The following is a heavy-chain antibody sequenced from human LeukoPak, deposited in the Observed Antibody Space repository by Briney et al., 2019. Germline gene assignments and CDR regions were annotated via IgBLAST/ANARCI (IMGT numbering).Heavy chain of an antibody. CDR2: IGGSGDNT. D-gene: IGHD5-18*01. CDR3: ATYIRGYSYGCFDY. V-gene: IGHV3-23*01. J-gene: IGHJ4*02. CDR1: GFTFSDYS. Sequence: GGSLRLSCAATGFTFSDYSMNWVRQAPGKGLEWLSGIGGSGDNTPYADSVKGRFTISRDNSKNTLYLQMNSLRAEDTAVYYCATYIRGYSYGCFDYWGQGTLVTVSS.